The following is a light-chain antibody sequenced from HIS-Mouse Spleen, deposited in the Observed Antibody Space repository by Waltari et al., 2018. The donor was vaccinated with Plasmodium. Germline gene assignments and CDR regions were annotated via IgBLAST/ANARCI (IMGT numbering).Light chain of an antibody. CDR2: EVS. J-gene: IGLJ1*01. CDR3: CSYAGSYTYV. Sequence: QSALTQPRSVSGSPGQSATIPCTGTSSDVGGYNSVSWSQQHPGKAPKLMMYEVSKRPSGVPERFSGSKSGNTASLTISGLQAEDEADYYCCSYAGSYTYVFGTGTKVTVL. V-gene: IGLV2-11*01. CDR1: SSDVGGYNS.